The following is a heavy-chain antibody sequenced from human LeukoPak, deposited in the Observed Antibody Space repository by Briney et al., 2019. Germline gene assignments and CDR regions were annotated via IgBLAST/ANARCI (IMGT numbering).Heavy chain of an antibody. CDR3: AKDIGSYYDY. CDR2: IQYDGSKK. V-gene: IGHV3-30*02. J-gene: IGHJ4*02. Sequence: GGSLRLSCVASGFTFSSNGMHWVRQAPGKGLEWVTFIQYDGSKKYYADSVKGRFTISRDNSKNTLYLEMTSLRAGDTAVYYCAKDIGSYYDYWGQGILVTVSS. CDR1: GFTFSSNG. D-gene: IGHD3-10*01.